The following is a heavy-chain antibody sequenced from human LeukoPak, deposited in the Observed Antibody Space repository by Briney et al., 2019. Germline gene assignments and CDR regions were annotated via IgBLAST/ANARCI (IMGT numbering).Heavy chain of an antibody. J-gene: IGHJ6*02. V-gene: IGHV1-46*01. D-gene: IGHD3-10*01. CDR2: INPSGGST. Sequence: GASVKVSCKASGYTFTSYYMHWVRQAPGQGLEWVGIINPSGGSTSYAQKFQGRVTMTRDTSTSTVYMELSSLRSEDTAVYYCARAITMVRGVKKYGMDVWGQGTTVTVSS. CDR3: ARAITMVRGVKKYGMDV. CDR1: GYTFTSYY.